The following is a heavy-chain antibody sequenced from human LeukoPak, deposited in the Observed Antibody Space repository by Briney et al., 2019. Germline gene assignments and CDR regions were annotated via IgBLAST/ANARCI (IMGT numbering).Heavy chain of an antibody. V-gene: IGHV4-34*01. J-gene: IGHJ4*02. Sequence: SETLSLTCAVYGGSFSGYYWSWIRQPPGKGLEWIGSIYYSGSTYYNPSLKSRGTISVDTSKNQFSLRLSSVTAADTAVYYCANSPPTTVTTLDYWGQGTLVTVSS. CDR1: GGSFSGYY. CDR3: ANSPPTTVTTLDY. D-gene: IGHD4-17*01. CDR2: IYYSGST.